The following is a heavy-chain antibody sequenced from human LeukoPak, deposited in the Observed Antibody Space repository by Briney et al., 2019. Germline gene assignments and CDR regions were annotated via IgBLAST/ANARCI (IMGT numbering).Heavy chain of an antibody. CDR1: GYTFTSYY. V-gene: IGHV1-46*01. Sequence: ASVKVSCKASGYTFTSYYMHWVRQAPGQGLGWMGIINPSGGSTSYAQKFQGRVTMTRDTSISTAYMELSRLRSDDTAVYYCARGGTTMIVSLPYYWGQGTLVTVSS. CDR2: INPSGGST. J-gene: IGHJ4*02. D-gene: IGHD3-22*01. CDR3: ARGGTTMIVSLPYY.